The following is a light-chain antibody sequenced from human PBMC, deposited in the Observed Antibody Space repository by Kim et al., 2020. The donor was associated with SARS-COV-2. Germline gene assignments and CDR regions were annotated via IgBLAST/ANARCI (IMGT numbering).Light chain of an antibody. Sequence: DIQMTQSPSSLSASVGDRVTITCQASQDISNYLNWYQQKPGKAPKLLIYDASNLETGVPSRFSGSGSGIDFTFTISSLQPEDIATYYCQQYDNLPYTFGQGTKLEI. CDR3: QQYDNLPYT. J-gene: IGKJ2*01. CDR2: DAS. CDR1: QDISNY. V-gene: IGKV1-33*01.